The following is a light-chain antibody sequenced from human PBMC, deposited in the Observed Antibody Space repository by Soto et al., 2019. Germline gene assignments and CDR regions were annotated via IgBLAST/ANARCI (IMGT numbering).Light chain of an antibody. CDR3: QQYYSTPSIT. Sequence: DIVMTQSPDSLAVSLGERATINCRSSQSVLYSSNNKNHLAWYQQKPGQPPKLLIYWASTRESGVPDRFSGSGSGTAFTLTSSSLQAEDVAVYYCQQYYSTPSITFRQGTRLEIK. V-gene: IGKV4-1*01. CDR2: WAS. J-gene: IGKJ5*01. CDR1: QSVLYSSNNKNH.